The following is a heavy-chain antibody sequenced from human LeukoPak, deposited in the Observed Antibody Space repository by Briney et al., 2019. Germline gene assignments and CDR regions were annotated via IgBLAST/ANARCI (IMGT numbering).Heavy chain of an antibody. Sequence: GGSLRLSCAASGFTFSRYWMRWARQPPGEGLVWVSHINSDGSSTSYADSAKGRITISRDNAKNTLYLQMNSLRAEDTAVYYCASETYYYGSGSYYKGQLWGQGTLVTVSS. D-gene: IGHD3-10*01. CDR1: GFTFSRYW. J-gene: IGHJ4*02. CDR2: INSDGSST. V-gene: IGHV3-74*01. CDR3: ASETYYYGSGSYYKGQL.